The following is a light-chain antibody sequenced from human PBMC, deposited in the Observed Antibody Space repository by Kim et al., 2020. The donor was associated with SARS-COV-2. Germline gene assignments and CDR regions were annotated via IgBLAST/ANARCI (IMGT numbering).Light chain of an antibody. CDR1: ALPKEY. CDR3: QSADSSGTYRV. Sequence: SYELTQPPSVSVSPGQTARITCSGDALPKEYAYWYQQKPGQAPVMVIYKDSERPSGIPERFSGSSSGTTVTLTTSGVQAEDEADYYCQSADSSGTYRVFG. V-gene: IGLV3-25*03. J-gene: IGLJ3*02. CDR2: KDS.